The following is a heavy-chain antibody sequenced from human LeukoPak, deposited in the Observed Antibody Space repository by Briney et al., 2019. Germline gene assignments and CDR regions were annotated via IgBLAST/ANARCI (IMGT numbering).Heavy chain of an antibody. Sequence: PGGSLRLSCAASGFTFSSYAMSWVRQAPGKGLEWVSAISGSGGSTYYADSVKGRFTISRDNSKNTLYLQMNSLRAEDTAVYYCAKGTYGSGSYNWFDPWGQGTLVTVSS. J-gene: IGHJ5*02. CDR2: ISGSGGST. CDR1: GFTFSSYA. D-gene: IGHD3-10*01. V-gene: IGHV3-23*01. CDR3: AKGTYGSGSYNWFDP.